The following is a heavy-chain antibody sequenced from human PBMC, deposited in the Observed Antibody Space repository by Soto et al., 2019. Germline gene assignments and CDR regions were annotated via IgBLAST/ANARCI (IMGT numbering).Heavy chain of an antibody. D-gene: IGHD2-21*01. CDR2: IKSGASTI. CDR1: GFDFKSYE. V-gene: IGHV3-48*03. CDR3: VKEKYVMYSFFEAYGV. J-gene: IGHJ6*02. Sequence: PGGSLRLSCAASGFDFKSYEMDWVRQAPGKGLEWVAYIKSGASTIFYTDSVKGRFTISRDDVKNLLFLEMNNLSAEDTAVYYCVKEKYVMYSFFEAYGVWG.